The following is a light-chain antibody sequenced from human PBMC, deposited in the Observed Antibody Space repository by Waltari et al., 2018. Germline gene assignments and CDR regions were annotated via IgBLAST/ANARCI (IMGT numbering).Light chain of an antibody. J-gene: IGLJ1*01. Sequence: QSVLTQPPSASGTPGQRVTISCSGSSSNIGSNPVNWYQHLPGTAPKLLIYSNNQRPSGVPDRFSPSKSGTSASLAISGLQSEDEADYYCAAWDDSLHGYVFGTGTKVTVL. CDR1: SSNIGSNP. CDR3: AAWDDSLHGYV. V-gene: IGLV1-44*01. CDR2: SNN.